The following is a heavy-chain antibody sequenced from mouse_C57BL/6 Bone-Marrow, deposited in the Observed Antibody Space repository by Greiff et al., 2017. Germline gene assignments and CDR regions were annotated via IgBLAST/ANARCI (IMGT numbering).Heavy chain of an antibody. CDR2: IYPRSGNT. D-gene: IGHD2-1*01. J-gene: IGHJ3*01. CDR3: ARRGYGNPAWFAY. V-gene: IGHV1-81*01. CDR1: GYTFTSYG. Sequence: VKLMESGAELARPGASVKLSCKASGYTFTSYGISWVKQRTGQGLEWIGEIYPRSGNTYYNEKFKGKATLTADKSSSTAYMELRSLTSEDSAVYFCARRGYGNPAWFAYWGQGTLVTVSA.